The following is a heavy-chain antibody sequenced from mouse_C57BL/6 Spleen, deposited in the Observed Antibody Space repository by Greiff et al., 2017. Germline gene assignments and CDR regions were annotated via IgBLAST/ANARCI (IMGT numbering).Heavy chain of an antibody. Sequence: EVMLVESGGGLVQPGGSMKLSCAASGFTFSDAWMDWVRQSPEKGLEWVAEIRNKANNHATYYAESVKGRFTISRDDSKSSVYLQMNSLRAEDTGIYYCTRVFYGNYWYFDGWGTGTTVTVSS. CDR1: GFTFSDAW. CDR3: TRVFYGNYWYFDG. CDR2: IRNKANNHAT. D-gene: IGHD2-1*01. V-gene: IGHV6-6*01. J-gene: IGHJ1*03.